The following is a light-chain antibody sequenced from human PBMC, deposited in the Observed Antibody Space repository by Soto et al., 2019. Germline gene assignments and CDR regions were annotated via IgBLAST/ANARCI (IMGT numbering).Light chain of an antibody. J-gene: IGKJ1*01. Sequence: EVVMTQSPATLSVSPGERVTLSCRASQSINAHLAWYQQKPGQAPRLLIHGASTRATGIPARFSGSGFGTAFSLTYSSLQSEDFAVYYCQQYNTWLWTFGQGTKVEIQ. CDR1: QSINAH. CDR2: GAS. CDR3: QQYNTWLWT. V-gene: IGKV3-15*01.